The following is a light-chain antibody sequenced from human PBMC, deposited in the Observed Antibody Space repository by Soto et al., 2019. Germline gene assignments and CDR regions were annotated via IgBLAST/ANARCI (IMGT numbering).Light chain of an antibody. V-gene: IGKV3-20*01. CDR1: QSISSSY. CDR3: QQYGSSSWT. Sequence: EIVLTQSPGTMSFSPGKRATLSCRASQSISSSYLAWYQQRPGQAXRLLIYGASSRATGIPDRFSGSGSGTEVTITISRLEPEDCAVYDCQQYGSSSWTFGQGTKVDI. J-gene: IGKJ1*01. CDR2: GAS.